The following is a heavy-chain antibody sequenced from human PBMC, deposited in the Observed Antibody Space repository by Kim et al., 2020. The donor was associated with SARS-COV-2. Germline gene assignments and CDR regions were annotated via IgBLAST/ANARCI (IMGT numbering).Heavy chain of an antibody. D-gene: IGHD3-22*01. CDR1: GYSISSGYY. Sequence: SETLSLTCTVSGYSISSGYYWGWIRQPPGKGLEWIGSIYHIGSTYYNPSLKSRVTISVDTSKNQFSLKLSSVTAADTAVYYCAREAYYYDSSGYYERDY. CDR3: AREAYYYDSSGYYERDY. J-gene: IGHJ4*01. V-gene: IGHV4-38-2*02. CDR2: IYHIGST.